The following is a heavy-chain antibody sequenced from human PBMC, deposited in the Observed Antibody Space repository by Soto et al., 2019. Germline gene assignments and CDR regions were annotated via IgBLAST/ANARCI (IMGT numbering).Heavy chain of an antibody. CDR1: GFTFAEYA. CDR2: ISWNGATI. V-gene: IGHV3-9*01. J-gene: IGHJ4*02. D-gene: IGHD2-21*01. Sequence: GGSLRLSCAASGFTFAEYAMHWVRQAPGKGLEWVSGISWNGATIGYADSVKGRFTIARDNAKNSLYLQMNSLRPEDTALYYCAKGHEVLVHPFFDYWGQGNLVTVSS. CDR3: AKGHEVLVHPFFDY.